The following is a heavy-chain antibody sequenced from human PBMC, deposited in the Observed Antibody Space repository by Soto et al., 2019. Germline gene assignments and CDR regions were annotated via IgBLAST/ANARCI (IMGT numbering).Heavy chain of an antibody. Sequence: QVQLQESGPGLVKPSQTLSLTCSLSGGSISSGGHYWNWIRQHPGKGLEWIGYIYYNGRTYYNPSLESRVMMSVDTSKNQFSLNLTSVTAADTAVYYCASPRLYYETSGLSSPADGFEIWGQGTSVTVSS. D-gene: IGHD3-22*01. CDR3: ASPRLYYETSGLSSPADGFEI. J-gene: IGHJ3*02. CDR1: GGSISSGGHY. CDR2: IYYNGRT. V-gene: IGHV4-31*03.